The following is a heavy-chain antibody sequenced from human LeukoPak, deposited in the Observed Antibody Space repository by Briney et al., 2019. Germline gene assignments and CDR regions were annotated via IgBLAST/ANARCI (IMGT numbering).Heavy chain of an antibody. CDR3: ARGDGPNHAYMDY. Sequence: PGGSLRLSCAASGFTFSNYAMTWVRQAPGKGLEWVSTSVSAVSTYYANSVKGRFTISRESSKNTLYLQMNGLRAEDTAIYYCARGDGPNHAYMDYWGQGTLVTVSS. CDR2: SVSAVST. V-gene: IGHV3-23*01. J-gene: IGHJ4*02. D-gene: IGHD3-16*01. CDR1: GFTFSNYA.